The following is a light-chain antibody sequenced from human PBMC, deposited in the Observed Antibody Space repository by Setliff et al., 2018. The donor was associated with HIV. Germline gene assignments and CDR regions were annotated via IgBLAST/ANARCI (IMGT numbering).Light chain of an antibody. CDR2: DVS. Sequence: QSSLTQPASVSGSPGQSITISCAGTSSDVGGYNFVSWYQQHPGKAPKLMVYDVSNRPSGVSNRFSGSKSGNTASLTISGLQVEDEADYYCSSYTSTNTLVVGGGTK. V-gene: IGLV2-14*03. CDR3: SSYTSTNTLV. CDR1: SSDVGGYNF. J-gene: IGLJ3*02.